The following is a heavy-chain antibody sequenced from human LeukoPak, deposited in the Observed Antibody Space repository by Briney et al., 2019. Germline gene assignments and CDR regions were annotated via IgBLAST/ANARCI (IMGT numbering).Heavy chain of an antibody. CDR2: ISSTSDYI. Sequence: GGSLRLSCEASGFTFNTYTINWVRQAPGKGLEWVSSISSTSDYIYYADSVKGRFTISRDNPKSTVYLQMNDLRAEDTAIYHCARFRIPWGGLHPHPFDLWGQGTMVTVSS. V-gene: IGHV3-21*06. D-gene: IGHD2-21*01. CDR3: ARFRIPWGGLHPHPFDL. J-gene: IGHJ3*01. CDR1: GFTFNTYT.